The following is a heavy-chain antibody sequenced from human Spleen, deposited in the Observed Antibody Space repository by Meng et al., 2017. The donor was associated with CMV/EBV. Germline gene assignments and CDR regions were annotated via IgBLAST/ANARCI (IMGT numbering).Heavy chain of an antibody. CDR2: TDGDGRDI. CDR3: ARGVAETLGWEMGY. V-gene: IGHV3-74*03. J-gene: IGHJ4*02. CDR1: GFTVRRYR. D-gene: IGHD1-26*01. Sequence: VQLVESGGGLVQPGGSLRLSCAVSGFTVRRYRMHWVRQIPGKGLEWVSRTDGDGRDITYADFVRGRFTVSRDDAKNTLYLQMNSLRVEDTAVYYCARGVAETLGWEMGYWGQGTLVTVSS.